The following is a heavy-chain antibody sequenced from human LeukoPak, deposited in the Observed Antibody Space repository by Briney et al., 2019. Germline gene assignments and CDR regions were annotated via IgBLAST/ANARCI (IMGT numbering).Heavy chain of an antibody. J-gene: IGHJ2*01. Sequence: GGSLRLSCAASGFTFDDYAMHWVRQAPGKGLEWVSGISWNSGSIGYADSVKGRFTISRDNAKNSLYLQMNSLRAEDTALYYCAKGDRIAVAGTGWYFDLWGRGTLVTASS. D-gene: IGHD6-19*01. CDR3: AKGDRIAVAGTGWYFDL. CDR1: GFTFDDYA. CDR2: ISWNSGSI. V-gene: IGHV3-9*01.